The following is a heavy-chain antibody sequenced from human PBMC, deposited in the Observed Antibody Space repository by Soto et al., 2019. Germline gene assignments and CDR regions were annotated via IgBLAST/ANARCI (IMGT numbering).Heavy chain of an antibody. CDR1: GGSISSSSYY. CDR3: ARQGQTYGSGSYYYYYGMDV. J-gene: IGHJ6*02. Sequence: SETLSLTCTVSGGSISSSSYYWGWIRQPPGKGLEWIGSIYYSGSTYYNPSLKSRVTISVDTSKNQFSLKLSSVTAADTAVYYCARQGQTYGSGSYYYYYGMDVWGQGTTVT. V-gene: IGHV4-39*01. D-gene: IGHD3-10*01. CDR2: IYYSGST.